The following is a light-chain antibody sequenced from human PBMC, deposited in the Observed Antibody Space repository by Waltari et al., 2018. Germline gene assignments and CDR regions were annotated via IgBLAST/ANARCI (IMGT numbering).Light chain of an antibody. V-gene: IGLV2-14*01. CDR1: SSDVGVYKY. CDR2: EVT. J-gene: IGLJ3*02. CDR3: SSYTSDSTWV. Sequence: QSALTQPASVSGSPGQSISISCTGTSSDVGVYKYVSWYQPYPGKAPKLMIYEVTNRPSGVSTRFSGSTSGNTASLTISGLQAEDEADYYCSSYTSDSTWVFGGGTKLTVL.